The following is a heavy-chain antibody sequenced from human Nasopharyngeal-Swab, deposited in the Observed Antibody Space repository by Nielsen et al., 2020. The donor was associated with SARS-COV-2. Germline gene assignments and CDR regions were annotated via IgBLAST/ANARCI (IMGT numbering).Heavy chain of an antibody. D-gene: IGHD3-3*01. Sequence: SETLSLTCAISGASVSSHSAGWNWIRQSPSRGLEWLGRTLYRSKWYNDYAESVKSRIAVNPDTSKNQFSLQLNSVTPEDTAVYYCARGRDFSFDSWGQGTLVTAPS. CDR1: GASVSSHSAG. V-gene: IGHV6-1*01. J-gene: IGHJ4*02. CDR2: TLYRSKWYN. CDR3: ARGRDFSFDS.